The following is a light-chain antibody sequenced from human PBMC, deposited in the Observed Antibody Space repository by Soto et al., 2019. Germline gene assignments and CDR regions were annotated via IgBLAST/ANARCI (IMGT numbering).Light chain of an antibody. Sequence: EIVLRQSPGTLSLSPGQRATLSCRASQSVTNNYLAWYQHKRGQAPRLLIDGASSRATGIPDRFSGSGSGTDFTLTISRAEPADFAVYYCQQYGSSPITFGQGTRLEIK. V-gene: IGKV3-20*01. J-gene: IGKJ5*01. CDR1: QSVTNNY. CDR2: GAS. CDR3: QQYGSSPIT.